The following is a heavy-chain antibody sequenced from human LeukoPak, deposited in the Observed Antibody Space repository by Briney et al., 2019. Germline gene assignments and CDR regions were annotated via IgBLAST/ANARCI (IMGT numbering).Heavy chain of an antibody. J-gene: IGHJ6*02. CDR3: ARGFTVLHFHYGLDV. D-gene: IGHD4-17*01. CDR2: IYYSGST. CDR1: GGSISSGGYY. V-gene: IGHV4-31*03. Sequence: SETLSLTCTVSGGSISSGGYYWSWIRQHPGKGLEWIGYIYYSGSTYYNPSLKSRVTISVDTSKKQFSLHLSSVTAADTAVFYCARGFTVLHFHYGLDVWGQGTTVIVSS.